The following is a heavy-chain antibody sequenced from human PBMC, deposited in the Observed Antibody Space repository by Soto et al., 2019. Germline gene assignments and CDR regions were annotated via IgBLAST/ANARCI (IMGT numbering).Heavy chain of an antibody. CDR2: IYSGGST. V-gene: IGHV3-66*01. CDR1: GFTVSSNY. D-gene: IGHD2-21*02. Sequence: GGSLRLSCAASGFTVSSNYMSWVRQAPGKGLEWVSFIYSGGSTYYADSVKGRFTISRDNSKNTLYLQMNSLRAEDTAVYYCARVGGGGNYYFDYWGQGTLVTVSS. J-gene: IGHJ4*02. CDR3: ARVGGGGNYYFDY.